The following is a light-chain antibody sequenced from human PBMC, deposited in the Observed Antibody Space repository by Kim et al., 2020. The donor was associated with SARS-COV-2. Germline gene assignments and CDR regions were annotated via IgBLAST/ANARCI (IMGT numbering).Light chain of an antibody. J-gene: IGKJ1*01. CDR2: SIS. CDR3: QQYGSPPWT. CDR1: ESVSSVY. Sequence: APRQGATLSCGASESVSSVYLAWYHQKPGQAPRLLIHSISMRATGIPDRFSGSGSGTDFTLTISRLEPEDFGMYFCQQYGSPPWTFGQGTKVDIK. V-gene: IGKV3-20*01.